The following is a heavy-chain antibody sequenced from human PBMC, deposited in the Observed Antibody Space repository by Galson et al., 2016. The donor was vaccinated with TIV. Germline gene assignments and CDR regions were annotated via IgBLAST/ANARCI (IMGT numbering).Heavy chain of an antibody. V-gene: IGHV3-53*01. CDR1: GFTVSNYY. CDR2: FYTGGNT. D-gene: IGHD1-7*01. J-gene: IGHJ4*02. CDR3: AGGRGWNYFPN. Sequence: SLRLSCAASGFTVSNYYMSWVRQAPGKGLEWVSVFYTGGNTYCADSVKGRFTISRDNSKNTLDLQMNSLRTEDTAVYFCAGGRGWNYFPNWGQGTLVTVSS.